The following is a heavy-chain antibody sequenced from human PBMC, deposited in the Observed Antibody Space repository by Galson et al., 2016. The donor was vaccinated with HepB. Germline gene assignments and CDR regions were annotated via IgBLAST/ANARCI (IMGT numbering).Heavy chain of an antibody. CDR2: ISGGGGSS. CDR3: ARSQSHISGIAEYYFNF. CDR1: GFTFSSHA. D-gene: IGHD6-19*01. V-gene: IGHV3-23*01. J-gene: IGHJ4*02. Sequence: SLRLSCAASGFTFSSHAMTWVRQAPGKGLEWVSSISGGGGSSYYAHSVQGRSTISRDKSKDTLYLQMNSLRPEDTALYFCARSQSHISGIAEYYFNFWGQGTLVTVSS.